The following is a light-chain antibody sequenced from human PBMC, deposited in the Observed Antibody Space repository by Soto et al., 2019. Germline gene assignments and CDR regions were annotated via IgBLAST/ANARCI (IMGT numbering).Light chain of an antibody. V-gene: IGLV4-69*01. CDR1: SGHSSYA. J-gene: IGLJ3*02. CDR2: LNSDGSH. Sequence: QSVLTQSPSASASLGASVKLTCALSSGHSSYAIAWHQQQPEKGPRDLMKLNSDGSHTRGDGIPDRFSGSSSGAERYLTISSLQSEDEADYYCQTWGTGILVFGGGTKLTVL. CDR3: QTWGTGILV.